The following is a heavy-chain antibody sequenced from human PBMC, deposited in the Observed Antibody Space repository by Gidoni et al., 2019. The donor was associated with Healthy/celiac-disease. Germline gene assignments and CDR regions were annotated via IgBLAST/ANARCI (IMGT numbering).Heavy chain of an antibody. V-gene: IGHV4-39*01. D-gene: IGHD3-10*01. CDR1: GGSISSSSYY. Sequence: QLQLQESGPGLVKPSETLSLTCTVSGGSISSSSYYWGWIRQPPGKGLEWIGSIYYSGSTYYNPSLKSRVTISVDTSKNQFSLKLSSVTAADTAVYYCARQYYGSGSYYNYFDYWGQGTLVTVSS. CDR2: IYYSGST. J-gene: IGHJ4*02. CDR3: ARQYYGSGSYYNYFDY.